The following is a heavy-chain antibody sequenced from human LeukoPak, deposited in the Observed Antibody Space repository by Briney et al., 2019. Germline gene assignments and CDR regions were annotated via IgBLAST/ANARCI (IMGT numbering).Heavy chain of an antibody. CDR3: ARGFWESIAAAGVFDY. D-gene: IGHD6-13*01. CDR1: RGTFSSYA. V-gene: IGHV1-69*05. Sequence: SVKVSCKASRGTFSSYAISWVRQAPGQGLEWMGGIIPIFGKANYAQKFQGRVTLTRDMSTSTDYLELSSLRSEDTAVYYCARGFWESIAAAGVFDYWGQGTLVTVSS. J-gene: IGHJ4*02. CDR2: IIPIFGKA.